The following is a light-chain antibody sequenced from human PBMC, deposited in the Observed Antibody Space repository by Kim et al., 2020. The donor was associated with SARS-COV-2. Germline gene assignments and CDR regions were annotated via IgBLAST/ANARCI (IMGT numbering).Light chain of an antibody. CDR3: QQYYNLLPYT. V-gene: IGKV1-33*01. Sequence: DIQMTQSPSSLSASVGDRVTITCQASQDISNYLNWYQQKPGKAPKLLIYDASNLETGVPSRFSGSGSGTDFTFTISSLQPEDIATYYCQQYYNLLPYTFGQETKLEI. CDR2: DAS. J-gene: IGKJ2*01. CDR1: QDISNY.